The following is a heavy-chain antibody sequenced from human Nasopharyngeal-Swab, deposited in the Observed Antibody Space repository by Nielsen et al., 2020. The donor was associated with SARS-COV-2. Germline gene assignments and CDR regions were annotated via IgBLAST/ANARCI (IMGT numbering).Heavy chain of an antibody. J-gene: IGHJ6*03. V-gene: IGHV4-34*01. CDR1: GGSFSSYY. D-gene: IGHD2-15*01. CDR3: ARGPLPRYCSGGSCYSRYYYYMDV. CDR2: INHSGST. Sequence: GSLRLSCAVYGGSFSSYYWSWIRQPPGKGLEWIGEINHSGSTNYNPSLKSRVTISVDTSKNQFSLKLSSVTAADTAVYYCARGPLPRYCSGGSCYSRYYYYMDVWGKGTTVTVSS.